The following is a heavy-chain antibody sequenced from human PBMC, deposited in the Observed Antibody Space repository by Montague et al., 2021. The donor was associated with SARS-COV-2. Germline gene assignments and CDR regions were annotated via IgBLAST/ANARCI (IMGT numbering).Heavy chain of an antibody. D-gene: IGHD6-19*01. V-gene: IGHV6-1*01. CDR2: TYYRFRWYN. CDR3: AREEAGTYYFDY. Sequence: CAISGDSVSSNTGAWNWIRQSPSRGLEWLGRTYYRFRWYNDYALSVGSRITINPDTSKNQFSLQLNSVTPEDTAVYYCAREEAGTYYFDYWDQGILVTVSS. CDR1: GDSVSSNTGA. J-gene: IGHJ4*02.